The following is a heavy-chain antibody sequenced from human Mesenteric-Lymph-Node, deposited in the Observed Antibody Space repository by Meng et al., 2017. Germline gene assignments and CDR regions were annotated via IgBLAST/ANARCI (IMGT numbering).Heavy chain of an antibody. CDR1: GGSISSYY. Sequence: SETLSLTCTVSGGSISSYYWSWIRQPAGKGLEWIGRIYTSGSTNYNPSLKSRVTISVDTSKNQFSLKLSSVTAADTAVYYCARGRIAVAGTPNLEIYYFDYWGQGTLVTVSS. CDR2: IYTSGST. CDR3: ARGRIAVAGTPNLEIYYFDY. D-gene: IGHD6-19*01. V-gene: IGHV4-4*07. J-gene: IGHJ4*02.